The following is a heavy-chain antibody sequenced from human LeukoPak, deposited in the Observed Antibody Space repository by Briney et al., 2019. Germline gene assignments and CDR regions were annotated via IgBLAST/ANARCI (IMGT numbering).Heavy chain of an antibody. CDR3: ARGDGQIAAAGTGWFDP. V-gene: IGHV1-2*04. CDR1: GYTFTGYY. CDR2: INPNSGGT. J-gene: IGHJ5*02. Sequence: ASVKVSCKASGYTFTGYYMHWVRQAPGQGLEWMGWINPNSGGTNYAQKSQGWVTMTRDTSISTAYMELSRLRSDDTAVCYCARGDGQIAAAGTGWFDPWGQGTLVTVSS. D-gene: IGHD6-13*01.